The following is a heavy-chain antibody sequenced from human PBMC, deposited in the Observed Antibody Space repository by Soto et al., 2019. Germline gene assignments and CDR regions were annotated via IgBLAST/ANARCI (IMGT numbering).Heavy chain of an antibody. CDR2: IDPSDSYT. Sequence: PGESLKISCKGSGYSFTSYWISCVRQMPGKGMERMGRIDPSDSYTNYSPSFQGHVTISADKSISTAYLQWSSLKASDTAMYYCARPIVGANTDGAFDIWGQGTMVTVSS. D-gene: IGHD1-26*01. CDR1: GYSFTSYW. J-gene: IGHJ3*02. V-gene: IGHV5-10-1*01. CDR3: ARPIVGANTDGAFDI.